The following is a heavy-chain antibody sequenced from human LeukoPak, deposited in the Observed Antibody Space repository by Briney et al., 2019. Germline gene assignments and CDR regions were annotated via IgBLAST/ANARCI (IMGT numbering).Heavy chain of an antibody. J-gene: IGHJ5*02. D-gene: IGHD2-15*01. V-gene: IGHV4-59*01. CDR2: IYYSGSA. Sequence: SETLSLTCTVSGGSISGYYWSWIRQPPGKGLEWIAYIYYSGSANYNPSLKSRVTISIDTSKNQFSLKLSSVTAGDTAVYYCARDSSCSGGTCYDTWGQGILVTVSS. CDR1: GGSISGYY. CDR3: ARDSSCSGGTCYDT.